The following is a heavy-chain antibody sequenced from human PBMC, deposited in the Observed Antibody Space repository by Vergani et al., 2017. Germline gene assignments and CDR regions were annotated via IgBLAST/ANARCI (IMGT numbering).Heavy chain of an antibody. D-gene: IGHD3-10*01. CDR1: GGSVSSGSYY. CDR3: ARSFHGAGRPFDD. CDR2: IYLSGST. Sequence: QVQLQESGPGLLKPSQTLSLNCTVSGGSVSSGSYYWSWIRQPAGKGLEWIGRIYLSGSTNYSPSLESRVTISIHPSKNQVSLQLNSVTAADTAVYYCARSFHGAGRPFDDWGQGTLVTVSS. V-gene: IGHV4-61*02. J-gene: IGHJ4*02.